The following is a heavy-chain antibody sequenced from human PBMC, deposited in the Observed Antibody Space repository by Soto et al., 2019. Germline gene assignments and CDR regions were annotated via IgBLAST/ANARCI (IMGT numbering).Heavy chain of an antibody. J-gene: IGHJ3*02. CDR1: GFTFSSYS. Sequence: EVQLVESGGGLVQPGGSLRLSCAASGFTFSSYSMNWVRQAPGKGLEWVSYISSSSSTIYYADSVQGRFTISRDNAKNSLYLQMNSLRDEDTAVYYCARDSTITMIADAFDIWGQGTMVTVSS. CDR3: ARDSTITMIADAFDI. CDR2: ISSSSSTI. V-gene: IGHV3-48*02. D-gene: IGHD3-22*01.